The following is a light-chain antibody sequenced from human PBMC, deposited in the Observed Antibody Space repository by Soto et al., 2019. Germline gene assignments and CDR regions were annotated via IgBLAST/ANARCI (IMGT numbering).Light chain of an antibody. CDR1: SSNIGSNS. J-gene: IGLJ3*02. CDR2: SDD. V-gene: IGLV1-44*01. CDR3: SSYAGIKHWV. Sequence: QSVLTQPPSASGTPGQTVTISCSGSSSNIGSNSVNWYQQLPGAAPSLLIYSDDQRPSGVPDRFSGSKSGTSASLAISGLQSEDEADYYCSSYAGIKHWVFGGGTKLTVL.